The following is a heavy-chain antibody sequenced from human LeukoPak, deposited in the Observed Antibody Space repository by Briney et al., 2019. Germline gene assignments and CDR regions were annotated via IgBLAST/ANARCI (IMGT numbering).Heavy chain of an antibody. D-gene: IGHD3-10*01. Sequence: PSETLSLTCAVSGGSISSGGYSWSWIRQPPGKGLEWIGYIYHSGSTYYNPSLKSRVTISVDRSKNQFSLKLSSVTAADTAVYYCARGGERILWFGELPYGMDVWGQGTTVTVSS. CDR2: IYHSGST. J-gene: IGHJ6*02. V-gene: IGHV4-30-2*01. CDR1: GGSISSGGYS. CDR3: ARGGERILWFGELPYGMDV.